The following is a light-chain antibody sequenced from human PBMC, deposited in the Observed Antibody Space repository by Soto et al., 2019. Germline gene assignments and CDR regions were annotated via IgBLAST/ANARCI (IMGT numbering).Light chain of an antibody. Sequence: EIVMTQSPVTLSVSPGERATLSCRASQSVSIDLAWYQQTPGQAPRLLIHGASSRVTGFPARFSGSGSGTDFTLTISSLEPEDLAVYYCQQRSNWPRTFGQGTKVDIK. J-gene: IGKJ1*01. CDR2: GAS. CDR3: QQRSNWPRT. V-gene: IGKV3-11*01. CDR1: QSVSID.